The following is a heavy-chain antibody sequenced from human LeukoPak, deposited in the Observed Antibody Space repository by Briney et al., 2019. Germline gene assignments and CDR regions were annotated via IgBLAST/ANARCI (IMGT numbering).Heavy chain of an antibody. D-gene: IGHD3-22*01. CDR2: INHSGST. Sequence: PGGSLRLSCAASGFTFSSYGMSWIRQPPGKGLEWIGEINHSGSTNYNPSLKSRVTISVDTSKNQFSLKLSSVTAADTAVYYCARRGPMYYYDSSGYYWFDPWGQGTLVTVSS. J-gene: IGHJ5*02. CDR3: ARRGPMYYYDSSGYYWFDP. CDR1: GFTFSSYG. V-gene: IGHV4-34*01.